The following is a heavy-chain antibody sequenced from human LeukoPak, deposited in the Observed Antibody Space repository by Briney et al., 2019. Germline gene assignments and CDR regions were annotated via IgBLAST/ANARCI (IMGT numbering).Heavy chain of an antibody. Sequence: GGSLRLSCAASGFTLSDYYMSWIRQAPGKGLEWVSYISSSGSTIYYADSVKGRFTISRDNAKNSLYLQMNSLRAEDTAVYYCASGVAVAGYYFDYWGQGTLVTVSS. D-gene: IGHD6-19*01. V-gene: IGHV3-11*01. CDR3: ASGVAVAGYYFDY. J-gene: IGHJ4*02. CDR1: GFTLSDYY. CDR2: ISSSGSTI.